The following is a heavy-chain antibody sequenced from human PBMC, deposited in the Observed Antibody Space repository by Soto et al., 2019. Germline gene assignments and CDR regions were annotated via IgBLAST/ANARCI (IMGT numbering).Heavy chain of an antibody. CDR2: IGTAGDT. CDR3: ARDGSSQGYYYMEV. D-gene: IGHD1-26*01. Sequence: GGALRLSCAASGFTFSSYDMHWVRQATGKGLEWVSAIGTAGDTYYPGSVKGRFTISRENAKNSLYLQMNSLRAGDTAVYYCARDGSSQGYYYMEVWGKGTTVTVSS. CDR1: GFTFSSYD. J-gene: IGHJ6*03. V-gene: IGHV3-13*01.